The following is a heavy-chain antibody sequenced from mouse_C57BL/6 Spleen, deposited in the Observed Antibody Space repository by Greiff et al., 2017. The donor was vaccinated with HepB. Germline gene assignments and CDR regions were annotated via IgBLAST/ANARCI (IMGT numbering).Heavy chain of an antibody. CDR3: ARLEEIYYGNFFDY. Sequence: QVQLKQSGAELVKPGASVKISCKASGYAFSSYWMNWVKQRPGKGLEWIGQIYPGDGDTNYNGKFKGKATLTADKSSSTAYMQLSSLTSEDSAVYFCARLEEIYYGNFFDYWGQGTTLTVSS. CDR1: GYAFSSYW. J-gene: IGHJ2*01. CDR2: IYPGDGDT. D-gene: IGHD2-1*01. V-gene: IGHV1-80*01.